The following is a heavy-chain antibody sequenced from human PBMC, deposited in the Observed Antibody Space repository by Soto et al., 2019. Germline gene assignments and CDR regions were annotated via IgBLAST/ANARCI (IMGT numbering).Heavy chain of an antibody. CDR1: GFTFRNYE. Sequence: GGSLRLSCAASGFTFRNYEMNWVRQAPGKGLEWVAYISSSGSTIYYADSVKGRFSISRDNAKNSMYLQMNSLRAEDTALYYCARGPPYLYDSSAYYFYGLDVWGQGTTGTVSS. V-gene: IGHV3-48*03. CDR2: ISSSGSTI. CDR3: ARGPPYLYDSSAYYFYGLDV. D-gene: IGHD3-22*01. J-gene: IGHJ6*02.